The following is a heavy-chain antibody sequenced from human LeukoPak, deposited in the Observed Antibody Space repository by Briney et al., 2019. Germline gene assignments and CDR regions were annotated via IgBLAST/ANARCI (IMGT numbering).Heavy chain of an antibody. CDR2: ISYDGYNK. V-gene: IGHV3-30-3*01. CDR3: ATVDYGDSDY. J-gene: IGHJ4*02. Sequence: GGSLRLSCAASGFTFSSYAMHWVRQAPGKGLEWVAVISYDGYNKYYADSVKGRFTISRDNSKNTLYLQVNSLRGEDTAVYYCATVDYGDSDYWGQGTLVTVSS. CDR1: GFTFSSYA. D-gene: IGHD4-17*01.